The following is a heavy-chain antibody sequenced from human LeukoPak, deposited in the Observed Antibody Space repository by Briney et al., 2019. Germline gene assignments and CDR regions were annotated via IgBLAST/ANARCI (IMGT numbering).Heavy chain of an antibody. Sequence: TGGSLRLFCAASGFTFSTYAMSWVRQAPGKGLEWVSTISGTGDYTFYADSVKGRFTISRDNSKNTVYLQMNSLRADDTAVYYCAKRGIAAAASFDYWGQGTLVTVSS. CDR2: ISGTGDYT. CDR1: GFTFSTYA. J-gene: IGHJ4*02. CDR3: AKRGIAAAASFDY. D-gene: IGHD6-13*01. V-gene: IGHV3-23*01.